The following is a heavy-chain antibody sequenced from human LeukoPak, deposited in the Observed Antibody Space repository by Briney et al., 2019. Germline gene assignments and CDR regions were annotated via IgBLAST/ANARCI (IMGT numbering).Heavy chain of an antibody. D-gene: IGHD3-10*01. CDR2: IYPLDSDT. Sequence: GESLKISCKGSGYSLTNYWIAWVRQMPGKGLEWVGIIYPLDSDTTYSPSFQGQVTISADKSMSTAYLHWSSLKASDTAIYYCARHAGLRREFWVDPWGQGTQVTVSS. V-gene: IGHV5-51*01. CDR1: GYSLTNYW. CDR3: ARHAGLRREFWVDP. J-gene: IGHJ5*02.